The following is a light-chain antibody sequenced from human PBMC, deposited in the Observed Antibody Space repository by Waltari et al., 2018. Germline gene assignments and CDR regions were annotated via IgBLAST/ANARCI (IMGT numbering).Light chain of an antibody. J-gene: IGKJ4*01. V-gene: IGKV1-33*01. CDR2: DAS. Sequence: DIQMTPSPSSLSASVADRVTITCQASEDIKNYLNWYQQKPGTAPKLLIYDASNLQTGVPSRFSGGGFGTDFTLTISGLQPEDIATYFCQQYHSLLSFGGGTKV. CDR1: EDIKNY. CDR3: QQYHSLLS.